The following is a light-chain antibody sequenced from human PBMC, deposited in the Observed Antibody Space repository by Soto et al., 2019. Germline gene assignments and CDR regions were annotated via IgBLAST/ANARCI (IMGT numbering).Light chain of an antibody. CDR1: ESVSSSY. Sequence: EIVLTQSPGTLSLSPGARATLSCRACESVSSSYVAWYQQKPGQAPTLLIYGASTRATGTPDRFSGSGSGTDFTLTIGRLEPEDFAVYYCQQSLSPKTFGQGTKVDIK. CDR3: QQSLSPKT. J-gene: IGKJ1*01. V-gene: IGKV3-20*01. CDR2: GAS.